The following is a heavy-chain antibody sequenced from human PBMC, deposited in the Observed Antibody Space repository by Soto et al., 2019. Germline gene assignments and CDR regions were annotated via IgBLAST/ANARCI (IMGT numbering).Heavy chain of an antibody. D-gene: IGHD3-22*01. J-gene: IGHJ6*02. Sequence: QVHLVQSGAEVRGPGASVKVSCKASGYTFTDDYIHWVRQAPGQGLEWMGWINPNSGGTTYAQKFQGRVTLTRDTSISTSDMELSRLRSVDTALSFCARATAIGGYPMAVWGHGTTVTVSS. CDR2: INPNSGGT. CDR1: GYTFTDDY. CDR3: ARATAIGGYPMAV. V-gene: IGHV1-2*02.